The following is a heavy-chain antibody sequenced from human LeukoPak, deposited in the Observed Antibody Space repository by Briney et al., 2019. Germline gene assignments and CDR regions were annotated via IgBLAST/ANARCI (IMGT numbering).Heavy chain of an antibody. V-gene: IGHV1-18*01. Sequence: ASVRVSFKASGYTFTIYGISWVRQAPGQGGEGMGWISTYNGDTNYAQKLPGRVTMTTHTSTNIAYMELRSLRSDDTAVYYCARASASTVTSPWGQGTLVTVSS. CDR3: ARASASTVTSP. CDR2: ISTYNGDT. J-gene: IGHJ5*02. CDR1: GYTFTIYG. D-gene: IGHD4-17*01.